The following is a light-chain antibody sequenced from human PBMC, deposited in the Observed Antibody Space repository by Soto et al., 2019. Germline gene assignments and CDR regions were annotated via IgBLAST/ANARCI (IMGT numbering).Light chain of an antibody. CDR3: SSYAGNYNLV. CDR2: EVS. V-gene: IGLV2-8*01. CDR1: SSDVGSYKF. J-gene: IGLJ2*01. Sequence: QSVLTQPPSASGSPGQSVTISCTGTSSDVGSYKFVSWYQQHPGKAPKLMMYEVSKRPSGVPDRFSGSNSGNTASLTVSGLQAEDEADYFCSSYAGNYNLVFGGGTKLTVL.